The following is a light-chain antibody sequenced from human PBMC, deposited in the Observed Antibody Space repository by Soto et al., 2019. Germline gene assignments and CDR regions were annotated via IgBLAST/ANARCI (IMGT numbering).Light chain of an antibody. CDR2: DVS. V-gene: IGLV2-14*01. Sequence: QSALTQPASVSGSPGQSITISCTGTSRDVVGYNYVSWYQQHPGKAPKLMIYDVSNRPSGVSNRFSGSKSGNTASLTISGLQAEDEADYYCSSYTSSSTLWVFGGGTKLTVL. CDR1: SRDVVGYNY. CDR3: SSYTSSSTLWV. J-gene: IGLJ3*02.